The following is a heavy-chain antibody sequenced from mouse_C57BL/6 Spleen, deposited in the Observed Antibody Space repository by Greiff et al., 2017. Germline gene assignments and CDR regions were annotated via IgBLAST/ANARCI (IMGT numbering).Heavy chain of an antibody. Sequence: VQLKESGGGLVQPGESLKLSCESNEYEFPSHDMSWVRKTPEKRLELVAAINSDGGSTYYPDTMERRFIISRDNTKKPLYLRRSRLRAEDTALYYCARHGDGYYVPMDYWGQGTSVTVSS. CDR3: ARHGDGYYVPMDY. V-gene: IGHV5-2*01. J-gene: IGHJ4*01. CDR1: EYEFPSHD. D-gene: IGHD2-3*01. CDR2: INSDGGST.